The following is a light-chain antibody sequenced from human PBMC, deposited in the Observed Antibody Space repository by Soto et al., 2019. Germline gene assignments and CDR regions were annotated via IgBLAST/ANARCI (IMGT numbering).Light chain of an antibody. CDR3: SSYTSSSTLEV. CDR1: SSDVGGYSY. V-gene: IGLV2-14*03. J-gene: IGLJ2*01. CDR2: DVN. Sequence: QSALTQPASVSGSPGQSITISCTGTSSDVGGYSYVSWYQQHPGKAPKLMIYDVNNRPSGVSDRFSGSKSGNTASLTISGLQAEDEADYFCSSYTSSSTLEVFGGVTQLTVL.